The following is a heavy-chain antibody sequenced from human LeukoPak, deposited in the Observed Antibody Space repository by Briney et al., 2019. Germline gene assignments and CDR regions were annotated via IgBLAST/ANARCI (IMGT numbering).Heavy chain of an antibody. J-gene: IGHJ4*02. V-gene: IGHV3-21*04. D-gene: IGHD6-13*01. CDR2: ISSSGSTI. CDR3: ARGGSSWYDY. CDR1: GFTFSTYS. Sequence: GGSLRLSCSASGFTFSTYSMNWVRQAPGKGLEWVSSISSSGSTIFYADSVKGRFTISRDNAKNSLYLQMNSLRAEDTAVYYCARGGSSWYDYWGQGTLVTVSS.